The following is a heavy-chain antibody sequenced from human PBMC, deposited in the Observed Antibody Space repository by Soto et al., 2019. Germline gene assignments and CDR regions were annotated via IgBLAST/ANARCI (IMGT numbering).Heavy chain of an antibody. CDR2: ITSGSDYI. D-gene: IGHD3-9*01. CDR1: GFTFSSYT. Sequence: VGSLRLSCAASGFTFSSYTMNWVRQAPGKGLEWVAFITSGSDYIYYADSVKGRFTISRDDANNSLFLQMSSLRAEDTAVYYCTREHVVTIFRRGQRGSFDNWSQGTLVTVSS. V-gene: IGHV3-21*01. J-gene: IGHJ4*02. CDR3: TREHVVTIFRRGQRGSFDN.